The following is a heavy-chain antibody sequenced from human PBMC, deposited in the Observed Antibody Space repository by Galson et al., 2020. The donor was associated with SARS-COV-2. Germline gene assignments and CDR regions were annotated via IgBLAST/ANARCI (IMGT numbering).Heavy chain of an antibody. CDR1: GFSFSYKW. V-gene: IGHV3-7*01. CDR2: VKPDGSEK. CDR3: ARDVGYAYYMDV. Sequence: GESLKISCAASGFSFSYKWMSWVRQAPGKGLEWVANVKPDGSEKYYVDSVKGRFTISRDNAKNSLYLQLNSLRAEDTAIYYCARDVGYAYYMDVWGKGTTVTVSS. J-gene: IGHJ6*03. D-gene: IGHD1-1*01.